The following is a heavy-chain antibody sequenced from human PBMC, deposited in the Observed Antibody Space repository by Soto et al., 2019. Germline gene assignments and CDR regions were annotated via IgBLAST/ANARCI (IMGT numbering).Heavy chain of an antibody. D-gene: IGHD3-9*01. V-gene: IGHV1-8*02. J-gene: IGHJ6*02. CDR2: MNPNSGNT. Sequence: ASVKVSCKASGYTFTSYDTNWVRQATGQGLEWMGWMNPNSGNTGYAQKFQGRVTMTRNTAISTAYMELSSLRSEDTAVYYCASADYDILTGYYWYYGMDVWGQGTTVTVSS. CDR3: ASADYDILTGYYWYYGMDV. CDR1: GYTFTSYD.